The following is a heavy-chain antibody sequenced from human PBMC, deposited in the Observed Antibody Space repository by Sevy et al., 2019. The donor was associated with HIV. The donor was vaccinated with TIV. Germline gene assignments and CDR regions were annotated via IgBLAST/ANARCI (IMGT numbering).Heavy chain of an antibody. CDR3: ARDRKVLLVVYAIPFDVFDI. Sequence: GGSLRLSCAASGFTFSNHAMHWVRQAPGKGLEWVAFIRYDGTNEYYADSEKGRFTISRDNSKNTLYLQMNSLRPEDTAVYYCARDRKVLLVVYAIPFDVFDIWGQGTMVTVSS. CDR2: IRYDGTNE. D-gene: IGHD2-8*02. V-gene: IGHV3-30*02. CDR1: GFTFSNHA. J-gene: IGHJ3*02.